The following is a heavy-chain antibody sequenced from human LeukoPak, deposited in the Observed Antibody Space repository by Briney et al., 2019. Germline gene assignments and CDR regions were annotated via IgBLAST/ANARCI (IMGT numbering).Heavy chain of an antibody. CDR3: ARQITIFGVVTFDY. V-gene: IGHV5-51*01. J-gene: IGHJ4*02. Sequence: GESLKISCKGSGYRFTSYWIGWARQMPGKGLEWMGIIYPGDSDTRYSPSFQGQVTISADKSISTAYLQWSSLKSSDTAMYYCARQITIFGVVTFDYWGQGTLVTVSS. D-gene: IGHD3-3*01. CDR2: IYPGDSDT. CDR1: GYRFTSYW.